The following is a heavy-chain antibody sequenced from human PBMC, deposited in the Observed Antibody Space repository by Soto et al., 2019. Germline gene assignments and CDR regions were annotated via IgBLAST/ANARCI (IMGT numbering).Heavy chain of an antibody. CDR3: ARGGILWFGELLALDY. D-gene: IGHD3-10*01. CDR2: IYYSGST. CDR1: GGSISSYY. V-gene: IGHV4-59*12. J-gene: IGHJ4*02. Sequence: PSETLSLTCTVSGGSISSYYWSWIRQPPGKGLEWIGYIYYSGSTNYNPSLKSRVTISVDTSKNQFSLKLSSVTAADTAVYYCARGGILWFGELLALDYWGQGTLVTVSS.